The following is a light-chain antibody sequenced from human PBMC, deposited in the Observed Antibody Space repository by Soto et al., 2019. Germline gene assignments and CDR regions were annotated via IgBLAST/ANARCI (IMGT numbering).Light chain of an antibody. CDR1: SGHSSYI. V-gene: IGLV4-60*02. J-gene: IGLJ3*02. CDR3: ETWDSNTLWV. CDR2: LEGSGSY. Sequence: QLVLTQSSSTSASLGSSVKLTCTLSSGHSSYIIAWHQQQPGKAPRYLMKLEGSGSYNKGSGVPDRCSGSSSGADRYLTISNLQFEDEADYYCETWDSNTLWVFGGGTKLTVL.